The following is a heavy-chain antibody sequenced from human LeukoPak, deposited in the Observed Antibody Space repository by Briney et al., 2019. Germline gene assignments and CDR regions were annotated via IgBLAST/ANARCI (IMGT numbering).Heavy chain of an antibody. CDR3: AREFSGTDAFDI. CDR1: GFTVSSNY. V-gene: IGHV3-53*01. CDR2: IYSGGST. Sequence: GGSLRLSCAASGFTVSSNYMSWVRQAPGKGLEWVSVIYSGGSTYYADSVKGRLTISRDNSKNTLYLQMNSLRAEDTAVYYCAREFSGTDAFDIWGQGTMVTVSS. J-gene: IGHJ3*02.